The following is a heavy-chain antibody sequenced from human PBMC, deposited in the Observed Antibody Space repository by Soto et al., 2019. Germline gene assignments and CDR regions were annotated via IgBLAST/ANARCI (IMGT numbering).Heavy chain of an antibody. V-gene: IGHV3-23*01. J-gene: IGHJ4*02. D-gene: IGHD2-15*01. CDR3: AKRRSVVVAAATNY. CDR1: GFTCSSYA. CDR2: ISGSADST. Sequence: GGSLRLSCAASGFTCSSYAMSWVRQAPGKGLEWVSVISGSADSTYYADSVKGRFTISRDNSKDTLYLQMNSLIAEDTAVYYCAKRRSVVVAAATNYWGQGTLVPVSS.